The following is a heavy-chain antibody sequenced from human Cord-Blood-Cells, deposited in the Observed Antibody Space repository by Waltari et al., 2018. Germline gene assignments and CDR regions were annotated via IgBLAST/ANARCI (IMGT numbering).Heavy chain of an antibody. V-gene: IGHV1-2*04. J-gene: IGHJ2*01. CDR3: ARTRSGWYWYFDL. Sequence: QVQLVQSGAEVKKPGASVKVSCKASGYTLTGYYMHWVRQAPGQGLEWMGWINPNSGGTNYAQKFQGWVTMTRDTSISTAYMELSRLRSDDTAVYYCARTRSGWYWYFDLWGRGTLVTVSS. CDR1: GYTLTGYY. D-gene: IGHD6-19*01. CDR2: INPNSGGT.